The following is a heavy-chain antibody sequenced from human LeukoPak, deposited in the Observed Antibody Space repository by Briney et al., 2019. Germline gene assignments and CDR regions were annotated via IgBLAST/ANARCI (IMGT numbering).Heavy chain of an antibody. Sequence: PGESLRLSCVASGFTFVDYGFHWVRQAPGKGLEWVTVIWYDGSNKYYADSVKGRFTISRDNSKNTLYLQMNSLRAEDTAVYYCARDSSYYFDYWGQGTLVTVSS. J-gene: IGHJ4*02. V-gene: IGHV3-33*08. CDR2: IWYDGSNK. CDR1: GFTFVDYG. D-gene: IGHD3-10*01. CDR3: ARDSSYYFDY.